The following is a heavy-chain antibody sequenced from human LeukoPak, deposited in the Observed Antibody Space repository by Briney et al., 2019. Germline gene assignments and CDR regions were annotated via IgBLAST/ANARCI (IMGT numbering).Heavy chain of an antibody. J-gene: IGHJ6*03. V-gene: IGHV1-69*05. CDR2: IIPIFGTA. CDR3: ARGSGWNNYYYYYMDV. D-gene: IGHD1-1*01. Sequence: GASVKVSCKASGGTFSSYAISWVRQAPGQGLEWMGGIIPIFGTANYAQKFQGRVTITTDESTSTAYMELSSLRSEDTAVYYCARGSGWNNYYYYYMDVWGEGTTVTVSS. CDR1: GGTFSSYA.